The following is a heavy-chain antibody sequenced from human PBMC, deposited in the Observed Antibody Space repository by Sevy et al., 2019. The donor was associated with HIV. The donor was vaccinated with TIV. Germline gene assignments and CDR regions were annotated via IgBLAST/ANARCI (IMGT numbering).Heavy chain of an antibody. Sequence: GGSLRLSCAASGFTVSSNYMSWVRQAPGKGLEWVSVIYSGGSTYYADSVKGRFTISRDNSKNTLYLQMNSLRAEDMAVYDCARDLVVVVTDYYYYYGMDVWGQGTTVTVSS. CDR2: IYSGGST. V-gene: IGHV3-53*01. J-gene: IGHJ6*02. CDR3: ARDLVVVVTDYYYYYGMDV. D-gene: IGHD2-15*01. CDR1: GFTVSSNY.